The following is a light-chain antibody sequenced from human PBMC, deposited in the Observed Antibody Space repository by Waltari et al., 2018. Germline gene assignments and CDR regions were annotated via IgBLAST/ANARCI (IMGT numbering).Light chain of an antibody. CDR3: SSYAGSRNLV. CDR1: CSDGGRYNL. J-gene: IGLJ3*02. CDR2: EDT. Sequence: QSALTQPASVSGSPGQSITISCTGTCSDGGRYNLVSWYQQHPGKAPKLMIHEDTRRPLGVSNRFSASKSGNTASLTISGLQAEDEADYYCSSYAGSRNLVFGGGTKLTVL. V-gene: IGLV2-23*01.